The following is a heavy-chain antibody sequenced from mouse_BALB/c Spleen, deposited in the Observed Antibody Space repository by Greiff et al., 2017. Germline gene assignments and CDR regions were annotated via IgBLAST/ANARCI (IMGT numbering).Heavy chain of an antibody. D-gene: IGHD2-2*01. CDR3: ARSGGYDYAMDY. J-gene: IGHJ4*01. Sequence: VQLQQPGAELVKPGASVKLSCKASGYTFTSYWMHWVKQRPGQGLEWIGEINPSNGRTNYNEKFKSKATLTVDKSSSTAYMQLSSLTSEDSAVYYCARSGGYDYAMDYWGQGTSVTVSS. CDR1: GYTFTSYW. V-gene: IGHV1S81*02. CDR2: INPSNGRT.